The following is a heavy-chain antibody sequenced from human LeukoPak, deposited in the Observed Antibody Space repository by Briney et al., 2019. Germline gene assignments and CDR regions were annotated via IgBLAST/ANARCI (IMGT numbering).Heavy chain of an antibody. CDR2: LIVGNGNQ. CDR1: GFMFSSNW. V-gene: IGHV3-48*01. Sequence: GGSLRLSCAASGFMFSSNWMSWVRQAPGKGLEWVSFLIVGNGNQHYADSVKGRFTISRDDAKNSLYLQMNSLRAEDTAVYYCARDRNGGSFDYWGQGTLVTVSS. J-gene: IGHJ4*02. D-gene: IGHD4-23*01. CDR3: ARDRNGGSFDY.